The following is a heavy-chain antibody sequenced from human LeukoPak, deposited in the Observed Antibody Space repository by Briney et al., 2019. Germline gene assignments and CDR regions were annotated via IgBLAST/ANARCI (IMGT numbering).Heavy chain of an antibody. CDR3: ARGQRGPLDY. CDR1: GFTFSSYE. Sequence: GGFLRLSCAASGFTFSSYEMNWVRQAPGKGLEWVSYISSSGSTIYYADSVKGRFTISRDNAKNSLYLQMNSLRAEDTAVYYCARGQRGPLDYWGQGTLVTVSS. D-gene: IGHD1-1*01. J-gene: IGHJ4*02. V-gene: IGHV3-48*03. CDR2: ISSSGSTI.